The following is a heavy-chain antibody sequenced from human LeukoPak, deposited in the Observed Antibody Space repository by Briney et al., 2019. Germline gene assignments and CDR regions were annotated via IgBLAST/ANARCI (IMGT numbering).Heavy chain of an antibody. CDR1: GFTFSSYA. CDR2: ISGSGGST. V-gene: IGHV3-23*01. CDR3: ANTGRITIFGVVPPYYFDY. Sequence: GGSLRLSCAASGFTFSSYAMSWVRQAPGKGLEWVSAISGSGGSTYYADPVKGRFTISRDNSKNTLYLQMNSLRAEDTAVYYCANTGRITIFGVVPPYYFDYWGQGTLVTVSS. J-gene: IGHJ4*02. D-gene: IGHD3-3*01.